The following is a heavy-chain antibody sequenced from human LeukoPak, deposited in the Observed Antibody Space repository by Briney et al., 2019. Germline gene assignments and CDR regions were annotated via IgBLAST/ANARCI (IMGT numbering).Heavy chain of an antibody. Sequence: GGSLRLSCATSGFSLTSSAMNWVRQAPGKGLEWVSSINSVSSHIYYANSVRGRFTISRDNAKNSLYLQMSSLTAEDTAVYYCTRDPTYYLRYGYFDFWGQGVLVTVSS. CDR2: INSVSSHI. D-gene: IGHD3-9*01. CDR1: GFSLTSSA. J-gene: IGHJ4*02. V-gene: IGHV3-21*01. CDR3: TRDPTYYLRYGYFDF.